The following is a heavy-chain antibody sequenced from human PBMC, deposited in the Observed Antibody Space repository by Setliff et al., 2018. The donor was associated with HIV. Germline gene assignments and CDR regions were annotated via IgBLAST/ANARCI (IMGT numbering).Heavy chain of an antibody. V-gene: IGHV1-69*05. CDR3: ARVPNQELYFYGMDV. CDR1: GGTFSNYA. Sequence: WASVKVSCKASGGTFSNYAISWVRQAPGQGLEWMGGIIPIFGSINYAQKFQGRVTITTDESTSTAYMELSSLRSEDTAVYYCARVPNQELYFYGMDVWGQGTTVTVSS. J-gene: IGHJ6*02. D-gene: IGHD1-7*01. CDR2: IIPIFGSI.